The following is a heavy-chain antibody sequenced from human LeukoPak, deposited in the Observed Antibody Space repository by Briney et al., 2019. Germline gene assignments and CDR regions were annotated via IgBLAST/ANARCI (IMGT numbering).Heavy chain of an antibody. V-gene: IGHV3-7*03. CDR3: TTDIPFTSGGAIAY. CDR2: INKDGSEE. D-gene: IGHD3-16*02. J-gene: IGHJ4*02. Sequence: GGSLRLSCAASGFSVSSAWMRWVRQSPGKGLEWVANINKDGSEEYYVDSVRGRFTISRDDSRNTLYLQMNSLKTEDTAFYYCTTDIPFTSGGAIAYWGQGTLVTVSS. CDR1: GFSVSSAW.